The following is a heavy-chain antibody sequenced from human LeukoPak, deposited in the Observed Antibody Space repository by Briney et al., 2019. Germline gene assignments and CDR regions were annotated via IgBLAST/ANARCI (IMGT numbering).Heavy chain of an antibody. V-gene: IGHV5-51*01. D-gene: IGHD3-3*01. Sequence: GESLKISCMGSGYSFTSYWIGCVRQMPGKGLEWMGIIYPGDADTRYSPSFQGQVTISADKSISTAYLQWSSLKASDTAMYYCARNLYDFWSGYYYLDYWGQGTLVTASS. CDR2: IYPGDADT. J-gene: IGHJ4*02. CDR3: ARNLYDFWSGYYYLDY. CDR1: GYSFTSYW.